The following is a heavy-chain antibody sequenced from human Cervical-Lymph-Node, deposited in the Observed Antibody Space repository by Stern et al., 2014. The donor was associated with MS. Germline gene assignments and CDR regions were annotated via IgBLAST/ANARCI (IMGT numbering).Heavy chain of an antibody. CDR3: AHRTAGPFDY. V-gene: IGHV2-5*02. J-gene: IGHJ4*02. CDR2: IDGDDQN. CDR1: GFSLSTSGLG. Sequence: QVTLKESGPALVKPTQTLTLTCTFSGFSLSTSGLGVGWIRQPPGEALEWLAYIDGDDQNRYSPSLKSRLTITKVTSKNQVVLTLTNVDPVDTATYYCAHRTAGPFDYWGQGTLVTVSS.